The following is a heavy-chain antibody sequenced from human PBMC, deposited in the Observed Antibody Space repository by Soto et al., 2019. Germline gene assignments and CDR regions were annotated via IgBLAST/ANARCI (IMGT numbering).Heavy chain of an antibody. Sequence: KSSETLSLTCTVSGGSISSGGYYWSWIRQHPGKGLEWIGYIYYSGSTYYNPSLKSRVTISVDTSKNQFSLKLSSVTAADTAVYYCATMGSGWYSYFDYWGQGTLVTVSS. D-gene: IGHD6-19*01. CDR3: ATMGSGWYSYFDY. V-gene: IGHV4-31*03. CDR1: GGSISSGGYY. CDR2: IYYSGST. J-gene: IGHJ4*01.